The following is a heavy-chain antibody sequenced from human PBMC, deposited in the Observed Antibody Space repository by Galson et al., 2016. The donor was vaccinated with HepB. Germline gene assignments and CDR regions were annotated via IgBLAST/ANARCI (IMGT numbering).Heavy chain of an antibody. CDR2: ISSSSYI. V-gene: IGHV3-21*01. J-gene: IGHJ6*02. D-gene: IGHD3-3*01. CDR3: ASFFGVVISPDYYYYGMDV. Sequence: SLRLSCAASGFTFSSYSMNWVRQAPGKGLEWVSSISSSSYIYYADSVKGRFTISRDNAKNSLYLQMNSLRAEDTAVYYCASFFGVVISPDYYYYGMDVWGQGTTVTVSS. CDR1: GFTFSSYS.